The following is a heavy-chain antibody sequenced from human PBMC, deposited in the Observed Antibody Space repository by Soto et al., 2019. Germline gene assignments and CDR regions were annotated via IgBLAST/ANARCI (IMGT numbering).Heavy chain of an antibody. CDR1: TFSMYS. CDR3: ARDQGGSYDSWFDP. D-gene: IGHD1-26*01. Sequence: EVQVVESGGGLVKPGGSLRLSCTFTFSMYSMNWVRQAPGKGLEWVASISSGSAYIKYAESVKGRFTISRDNAKNSLHLKMNSLRAEYTAIYHCARDQGGSYDSWFDPWGQGTLVTVSS. CDR2: ISSGSAYI. J-gene: IGHJ5*02. V-gene: IGHV3-21*06.